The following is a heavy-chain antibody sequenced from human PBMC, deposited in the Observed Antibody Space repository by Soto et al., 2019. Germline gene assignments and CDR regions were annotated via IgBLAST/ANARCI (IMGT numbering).Heavy chain of an antibody. CDR3: ASGDDSSGPRNY. D-gene: IGHD3-22*01. Sequence: ASVKFSCKASGYTFTSYYMHWVRQAPGQVLECMVIINPSGGITSYXXKFQGRVXXTRDTSTSTVXMELSXLRSEDTAVYYCASGDDSSGPRNYWAQGTLVTV. CDR2: INPSGGIT. J-gene: IGHJ4*02. CDR1: GYTFTSYY. V-gene: IGHV1-46*01.